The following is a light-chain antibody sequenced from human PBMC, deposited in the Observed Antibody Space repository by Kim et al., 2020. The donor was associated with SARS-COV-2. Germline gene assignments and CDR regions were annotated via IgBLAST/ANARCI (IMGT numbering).Light chain of an antibody. J-gene: IGLJ2*01. Sequence: SYELTQPPSVSVAPGKTARITRGGNNIGSKSVHWYQQKPGQAPVLVIYYDSDRPSGIPERLSGSNSGNTATLTISRVEAGDEADYYCQVWDSSSDHVVFGGGTQLTVL. V-gene: IGLV3-21*04. CDR2: YDS. CDR1: NIGSKS. CDR3: QVWDSSSDHVV.